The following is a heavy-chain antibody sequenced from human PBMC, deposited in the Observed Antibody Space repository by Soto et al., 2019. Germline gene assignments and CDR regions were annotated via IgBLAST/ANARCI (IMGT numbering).Heavy chain of an antibody. CDR1: GFTFSSYA. J-gene: IGHJ3*02. CDR3: ASELKGDGYNDRTWAFDI. D-gene: IGHD5-12*01. V-gene: IGHV3-48*04. Sequence: EVQLLESGGGLVQPGGSLRLSCAASGFTFSSYAMSWIRQAPGKGLEWVSYISSSGSTIYYADSVKGRFTISRDNAKNSLYLQMNSLRAEDTAVYYCASELKGDGYNDRTWAFDIWGQGTMVTVSS. CDR2: ISSSGSTI.